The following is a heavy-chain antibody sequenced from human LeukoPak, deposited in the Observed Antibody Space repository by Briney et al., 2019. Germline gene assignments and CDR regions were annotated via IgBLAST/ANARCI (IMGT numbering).Heavy chain of an antibody. CDR1: GFTFSSYA. CDR2: ISGSRGYT. V-gene: IGHV3-23*01. CDR3: AKDNTWTTVTHFDY. J-gene: IGHJ4*02. Sequence: GGSLRLSCAASGFTFSSYAMSWVRQALGKGLEWVSTISGSRGYTYYADSVKGRFTISRDNSKNTLYLQMNSLRAEDTAVYYCAKDNTWTTVTHFDYWGQGTLVTVSS. D-gene: IGHD4-17*01.